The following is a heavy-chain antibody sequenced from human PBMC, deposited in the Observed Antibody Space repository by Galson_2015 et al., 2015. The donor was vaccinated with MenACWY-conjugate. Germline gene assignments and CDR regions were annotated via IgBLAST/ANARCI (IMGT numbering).Heavy chain of an antibody. Sequence: SETLSLTCTVSGGSISSSSYYWGWIRQPPGKGLEWIGSVYYSGSTYYNPSLKSRVTISVDTSKNQFSLKLSSVTAADTAVYYCAREWLAYDAFDIWGQGTMVTVSS. J-gene: IGHJ3*02. V-gene: IGHV4-39*02. D-gene: IGHD6-19*01. CDR3: AREWLAYDAFDI. CDR2: VYYSGST. CDR1: GGSISSSSYY.